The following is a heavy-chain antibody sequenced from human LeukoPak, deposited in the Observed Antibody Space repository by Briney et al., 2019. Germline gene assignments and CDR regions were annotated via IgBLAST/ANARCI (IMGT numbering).Heavy chain of an antibody. V-gene: IGHV3-48*01. CDR2: ISSSSSTI. Sequence: PGGSLRLSCAASGFTFSSYSMNWVRQAPGKGLEWVSYISSSSSTIYYADSVKSRFTISRDNAKNSLYLQMNSLRAEDTAVYYCARDQPSPIAVAGPFDYWGQGTLVTVSS. CDR1: GFTFSSYS. J-gene: IGHJ4*02. D-gene: IGHD6-19*01. CDR3: ARDQPSPIAVAGPFDY.